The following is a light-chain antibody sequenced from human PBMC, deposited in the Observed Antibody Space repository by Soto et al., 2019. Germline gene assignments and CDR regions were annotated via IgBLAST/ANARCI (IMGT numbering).Light chain of an antibody. CDR1: QSVSFSSNNKNY. Sequence: DIVLTQSPDSVAVSLGERATINCKSSQSVSFSSNNKNYLAWYQQKPGQPPRLLIYWASIRESGVPDRFSGTGSGTDFTLTISSLQAEDVAVYYCQQYYSIPRTFGQGTKVDIK. J-gene: IGKJ1*01. V-gene: IGKV4-1*01. CDR3: QQYYSIPRT. CDR2: WAS.